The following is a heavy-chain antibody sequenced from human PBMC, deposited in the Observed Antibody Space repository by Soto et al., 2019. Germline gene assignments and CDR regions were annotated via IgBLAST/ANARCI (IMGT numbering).Heavy chain of an antibody. CDR1: GGSISSGDYY. Sequence: SETLSLTCTVSGGSISSGDYYWSWIRQPPGKGLEWIGYIYYSGSTYYNPSLKSRVTISVDTSKNQFSLKLSSVTAADTAVYYCDRVNRSSSWHDYYYYGMDVWGQGTTVTVSS. CDR3: DRVNRSSSWHDYYYYGMDV. J-gene: IGHJ6*02. D-gene: IGHD6-13*01. CDR2: IYYSGST. V-gene: IGHV4-30-4*01.